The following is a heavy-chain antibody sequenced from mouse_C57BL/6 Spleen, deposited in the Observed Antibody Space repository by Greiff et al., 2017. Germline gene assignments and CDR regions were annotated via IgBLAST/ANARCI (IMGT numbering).Heavy chain of an antibody. CDR2: IWGDGST. D-gene: IGHD2-5*01. CDR3: AKPGGSYSNSPFAY. CDR1: GFSLTSYG. J-gene: IGHJ3*01. Sequence: VMLVESGPGLVAPSQSLSITCTVSGFSLTSYGVSWVRQPPGKGLEWLGVIWGDGSTNYHSALISRLSISKDNSQSQVFLKLNSLQTDDTAAYYCAKPGGSYSNSPFAYWGQGTLVTVSA. V-gene: IGHV2-3*01.